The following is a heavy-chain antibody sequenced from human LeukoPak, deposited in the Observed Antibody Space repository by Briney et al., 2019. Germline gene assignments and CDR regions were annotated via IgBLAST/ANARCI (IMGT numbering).Heavy chain of an antibody. CDR3: ARGYSSSWYNWLDP. J-gene: IGHJ5*02. CDR1: GFTFNSYW. Sequence: GGSLRLSCAASGFTFNSYWMHWVRQAPGKGLVWVSQINNDGSTTRYADSVKGRFTISRDSAENTLYLQMNSLRAEDAAVYYCARGYSSSWYNWLDPWGQGTLVTVSS. D-gene: IGHD6-13*01. V-gene: IGHV3-74*01. CDR2: INNDGSTT.